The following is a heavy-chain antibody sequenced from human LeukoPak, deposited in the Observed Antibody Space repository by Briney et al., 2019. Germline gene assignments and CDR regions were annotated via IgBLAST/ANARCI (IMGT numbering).Heavy chain of an antibody. CDR2: ISYDGSNK. J-gene: IGHJ6*02. D-gene: IGHD3-22*01. CDR1: GFTFSSYG. V-gene: IGHV3-30*18. Sequence: PGGSLRLSCAASGFTFSSYGMHWVHQAPGKGLEWVAVISYDGSNKYYADSVKGRFTISRDNSKNTLYLQMNSLRAEDTAVYYCAKTGFITMISNERYGMDVWGQGTTVTVSS. CDR3: AKTGFITMISNERYGMDV.